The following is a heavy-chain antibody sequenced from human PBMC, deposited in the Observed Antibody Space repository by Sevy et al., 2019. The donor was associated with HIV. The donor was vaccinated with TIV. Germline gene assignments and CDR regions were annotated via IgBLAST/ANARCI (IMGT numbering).Heavy chain of an antibody. CDR1: GFVFSSYA. CDR3: ARPRFLEWLSSAAFDI. V-gene: IGHV3-30*04. D-gene: IGHD3-3*01. J-gene: IGHJ3*02. Sequence: GGSLRLSCTASGFVFSSYAMHWVRQAPGKGLERVAFIAYDGSNKNYADSVKGRFTHSRDNSKNTLYMQMNSLGAEDTAVYYCARPRFLEWLSSAAFDIWGQGTMVTVSS. CDR2: IAYDGSNK.